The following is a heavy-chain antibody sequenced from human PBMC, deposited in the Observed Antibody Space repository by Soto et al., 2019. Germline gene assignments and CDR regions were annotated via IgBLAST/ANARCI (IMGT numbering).Heavy chain of an antibody. J-gene: IGHJ4*02. V-gene: IGHV1-69*06. CDR1: GGSLSTNP. D-gene: IGHD5-18*01. Sequence: QVQLVQSGTEVKKPGSSVNVSCKASGGSLSTNPISWVRQAPGQGLEWMGGTGSGTGPGNHAQKFQGRLTVTADKCTSTVYMGLTNLSSKASAVYDCARRDSCGFYRFFDAWGQGTLVIVSS. CDR2: TGSGTGPG. CDR3: ARRDSCGFYRFFDA.